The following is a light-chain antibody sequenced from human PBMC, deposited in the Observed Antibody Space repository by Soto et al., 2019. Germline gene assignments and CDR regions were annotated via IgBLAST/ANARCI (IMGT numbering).Light chain of an antibody. CDR3: QQYGGSPIT. Sequence: EVVLTHSPVTLSLSPGVRATLSCRASQSVSRRLAWYQQRPGQSPRLLISGASMRASGVPVRFIGSGSGTDFTLTITRLEPEDFAVYYCQQYGGSPITFGLGTRLEIK. CDR1: QSVSRR. J-gene: IGKJ5*01. V-gene: IGKV3-20*01. CDR2: GAS.